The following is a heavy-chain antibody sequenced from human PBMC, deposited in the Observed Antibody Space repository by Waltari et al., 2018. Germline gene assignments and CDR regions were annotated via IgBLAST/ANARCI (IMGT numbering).Heavy chain of an antibody. CDR1: GYPPPALS. J-gene: IGHJ3*02. V-gene: IGHV1-24*01. D-gene: IGHD2-2*01. CDR3: ATHPRYDIVVVPAAKMDAFDI. Sequence: QVQLVQSGAEVKKPGASVKVACKVSGYPPPALSMPPVRPASGKGLEWMGGFDPEDCETIYAQKFQGRVTMTEDTSTDTAYMELSSLRSEDTAVYYCATHPRYDIVVVPAAKMDAFDIWGQGTMVTVSS. CDR2: FDPEDCET.